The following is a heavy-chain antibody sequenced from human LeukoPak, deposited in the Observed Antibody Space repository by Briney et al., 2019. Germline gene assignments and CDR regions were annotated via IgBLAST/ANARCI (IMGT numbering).Heavy chain of an antibody. D-gene: IGHD2-15*01. CDR1: GGTFSSYA. CDR2: IIPIFGTA. V-gene: IGHV1-69*13. J-gene: IGHJ3*02. Sequence: VASVKVSCKASGGTFSSYAISWVRQAPGQGLEWMGGIIPIFGTANYAQKFQGRVTITADESTGTAYMELSSLRSEDTAVYYCARVGGGPKGGAFDIWGQGTMVTVSS. CDR3: ARVGGGPKGGAFDI.